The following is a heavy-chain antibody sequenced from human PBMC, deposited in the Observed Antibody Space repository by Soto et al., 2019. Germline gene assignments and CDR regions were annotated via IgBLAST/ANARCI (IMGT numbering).Heavy chain of an antibody. J-gene: IGHJ4*02. Sequence: QVQLVESGGGVVQPGRSLRLSCAASGFTFTNYAMHWVRQAPGKGLEWVAVISYDGGNNYYADSVKGRFTISRDNSKNTLYLQMNSLRDEDTAVFYCASGYFDSGAYPRFDYWGQETLVTVSS. CDR1: GFTFTNYA. CDR2: ISYDGGNN. D-gene: IGHD3-22*01. CDR3: ASGYFDSGAYPRFDY. V-gene: IGHV3-30-3*01.